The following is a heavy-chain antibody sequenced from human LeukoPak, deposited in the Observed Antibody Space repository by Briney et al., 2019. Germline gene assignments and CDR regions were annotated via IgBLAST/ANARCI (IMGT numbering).Heavy chain of an antibody. CDR3: ARGFSPVYSYHYYYYMDV. J-gene: IGHJ6*03. Sequence: SETLSLTCTVSGGSISFYYWSWIRQPPGKGLEWIGYIYYSGSTNYNPSLKSRVTISVDTSKNQFSLKLSSVTAADTAVYYCARGFSPVYSYHYYYYMDVWGKGTTVTVSS. CDR2: IYYSGST. CDR1: GGSISFYY. V-gene: IGHV4-59*01. D-gene: IGHD5-18*01.